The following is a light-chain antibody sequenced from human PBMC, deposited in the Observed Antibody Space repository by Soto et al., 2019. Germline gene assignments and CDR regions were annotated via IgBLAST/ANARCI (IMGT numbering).Light chain of an antibody. V-gene: IGKV3-20*01. CDR2: GAS. CDR3: QQYNNWPFS. Sequence: EIVLTQSPGTLSLSPGERATLSCRASQSVSSSYLAWYQQKPGQAPRLLIYGASSRATGIPDRFNGTGSETDFTLTISGLQSEDSAVYFCQQYNNWPFSFGQGTLLEI. J-gene: IGKJ5*01. CDR1: QSVSSSY.